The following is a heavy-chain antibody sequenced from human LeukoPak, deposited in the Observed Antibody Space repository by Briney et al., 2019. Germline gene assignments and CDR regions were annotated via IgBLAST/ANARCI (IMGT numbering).Heavy chain of an antibody. CDR3: ARDGYIVFDY. CDR2: ISPGGDAV. V-gene: IGHV3-11*04. Sequence: GGSLRLSCAASGFIFSDYHMSWIRQAPGKGLEWVSYISPGGDAVYFADSVKGRFTISRDNAKNSLFLQMNSLRAEDTAVYYCARDGYIVFDYWGQGTLVTVSP. D-gene: IGHD5-24*01. J-gene: IGHJ4*02. CDR1: GFIFSDYH.